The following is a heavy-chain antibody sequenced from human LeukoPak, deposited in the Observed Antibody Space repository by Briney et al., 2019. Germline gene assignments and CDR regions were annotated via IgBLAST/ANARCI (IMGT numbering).Heavy chain of an antibody. CDR1: GYTFTGYY. CDR3: ARAAVTTLPYFDY. J-gene: IGHJ4*02. CDR2: INPNSGAT. Sequence: ASVKVSCTASGYTFTGYYMHWVRQAPGQGLEWMGWINPNSGATNSAQKFQGRVTITRDTSISTAYMELSRLRSDDTAVYYCARAAVTTLPYFDYWGQGTLVTASS. D-gene: IGHD4-17*01. V-gene: IGHV1-2*02.